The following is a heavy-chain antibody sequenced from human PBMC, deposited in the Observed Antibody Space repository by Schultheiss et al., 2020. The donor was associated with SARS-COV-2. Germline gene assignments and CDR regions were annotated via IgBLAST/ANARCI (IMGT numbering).Heavy chain of an antibody. J-gene: IGHJ4*02. CDR1: GGSISSGDYY. V-gene: IGHV4-30-4*08. CDR3: ARLVVTTWDY. CDR2: IYYSGST. D-gene: IGHD2-21*02. Sequence: SETLSLTCTVSGGSISSGDYYWSWIRQPPGKGLEWIGYIYYSGSTNYNPSLKSRVTISVDTSKNQFSLKLSTVTAADTAVYYCARLVVTTWDYWGQGTLVTVSS.